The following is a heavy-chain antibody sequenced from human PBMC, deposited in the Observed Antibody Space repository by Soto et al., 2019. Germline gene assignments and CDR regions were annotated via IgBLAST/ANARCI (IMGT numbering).Heavy chain of an antibody. V-gene: IGHV3-48*03. J-gene: IGHJ6*02. CDR3: ASVNLRFSYGIDV. CDR1: GSTFSSSE. D-gene: IGHD3-3*01. Sequence: EVQLVESGGGLVQPGGSLRLSCAASGSTFSSSEMHWVRQSPGKGLEWVSYISKSSSVIYYADSVKGRFTISRDNDKNLLYLQMNNLRAEDTAVYFCASVNLRFSYGIDVWGQGTTVTVSS. CDR2: ISKSSSVI.